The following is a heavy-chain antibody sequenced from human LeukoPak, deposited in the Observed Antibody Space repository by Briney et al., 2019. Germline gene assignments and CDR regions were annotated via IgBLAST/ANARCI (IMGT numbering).Heavy chain of an antibody. CDR3: AKDVTARGRHFQH. V-gene: IGHV3-11*01. Sequence: GGSLRLSCAASGFTFSDYYMSWIRQAPGKGLEWVSYISSSGSTIYYADSVKGRFTISRDNSKNMLYLQMNSLRAEDTAVYYCAKDVTARGRHFQHWGQGTLVTVSS. D-gene: IGHD1-26*01. CDR2: ISSSGSTI. J-gene: IGHJ1*01. CDR1: GFTFSDYY.